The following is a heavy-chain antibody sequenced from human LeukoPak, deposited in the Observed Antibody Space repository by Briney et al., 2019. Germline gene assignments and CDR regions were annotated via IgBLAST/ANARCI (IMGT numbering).Heavy chain of an antibody. Sequence: ASVKVSCKASGYTFTSYYVHWVRQAPGEGLEWMGIINPSGGSTIYAQKFQGRVTMTWDMSTSTVYMELSSLRSEDTAVYYCARSHYSRGWEYFDYWGQGTLATASS. CDR3: ARSHYSRGWEYFDY. CDR1: GYTFTSYY. V-gene: IGHV1-46*01. D-gene: IGHD6-19*01. J-gene: IGHJ4*02. CDR2: INPSGGST.